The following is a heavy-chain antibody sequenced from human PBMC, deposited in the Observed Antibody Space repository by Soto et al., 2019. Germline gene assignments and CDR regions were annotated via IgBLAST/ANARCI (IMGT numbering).Heavy chain of an antibody. CDR3: ARVWYSSGWYFHYGMDV. CDR1: SGSISSGGYY. CDR2: IYYSGST. D-gene: IGHD6-19*01. Sequence: SETLSLTCTVSSGSISSGGYYWSWIRQHPGKGLEWIGYIYYSGSTFYNPSLKSRLTISVDTSKNQFSLKLSSVTAADTAVYYCARVWYSSGWYFHYGMDVWGQGTTVTVSS. V-gene: IGHV4-31*03. J-gene: IGHJ6*02.